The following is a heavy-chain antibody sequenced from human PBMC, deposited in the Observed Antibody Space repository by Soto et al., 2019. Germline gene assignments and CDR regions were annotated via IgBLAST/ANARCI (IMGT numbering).Heavy chain of an antibody. Sequence: QVQLVQSGAEVKKPGASVKVSCKASGYTFTSYGISWVRQAPGQGLEWMGWISANNGNTNYAQKLQGRVTMTTDTSTSIAYVELRSLRSDDTAVYYCARDRGSYALDYWGQGTLVTVSS. J-gene: IGHJ4*02. V-gene: IGHV1-18*01. D-gene: IGHD1-26*01. CDR3: ARDRGSYALDY. CDR2: ISANNGNT. CDR1: GYTFTSYG.